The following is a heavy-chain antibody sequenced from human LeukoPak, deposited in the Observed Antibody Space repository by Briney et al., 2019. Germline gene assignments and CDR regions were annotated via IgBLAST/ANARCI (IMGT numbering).Heavy chain of an antibody. CDR3: TSPSSTVTAGWYYYMDV. J-gene: IGHJ6*03. Sequence: GGSLRLSCAASGFTFSGSAMHWVRQASGKGLEWVGRTRSKANSYATAYAASVKGRFTTSRDDSKNTAYLQMNSLKTEDTAVYYCTSPSSTVTAGWYYYMDVWGKGTTVTVSS. CDR1: GFTFSGSA. CDR2: TRSKANSYAT. V-gene: IGHV3-73*01. D-gene: IGHD4-11*01.